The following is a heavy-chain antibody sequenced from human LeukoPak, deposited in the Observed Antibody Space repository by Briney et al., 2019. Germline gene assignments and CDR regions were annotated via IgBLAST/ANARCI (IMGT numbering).Heavy chain of an antibody. CDR1: GFTLSSYW. CDR3: AKTTGRADYSSDGGYYGLDV. D-gene: IGHD4-11*01. V-gene: IGHV3-74*01. CDR2: INSDGRRT. J-gene: IGHJ6*02. Sequence: GGSLRLSCAASGFTLSSYWIHWVRQAPGKGLVWVSRINSDGRRTTYADFVKGRFTISRDNAKNTLYLQMNSLRTEDTAVYYCAKTTGRADYSSDGGYYGLDVWGQGTTVTVSS.